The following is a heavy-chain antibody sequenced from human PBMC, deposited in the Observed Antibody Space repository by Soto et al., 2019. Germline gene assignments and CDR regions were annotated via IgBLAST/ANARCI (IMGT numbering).Heavy chain of an antibody. CDR2: IWYDGSNK. D-gene: IGHD6-19*01. Sequence: QVQLVESGGGVVQPGRSLRLSCAASGFTFSSHGMHWVRQAPGKGLEWVAVIWYDGSNKYYADSVKGRFTISRDDSKNMVYLHMNSLRADDTAVYYCVRDGWYSIQAPYWGQGTLVTVSS. CDR3: VRDGWYSIQAPY. J-gene: IGHJ4*02. V-gene: IGHV3-33*01. CDR1: GFTFSSHG.